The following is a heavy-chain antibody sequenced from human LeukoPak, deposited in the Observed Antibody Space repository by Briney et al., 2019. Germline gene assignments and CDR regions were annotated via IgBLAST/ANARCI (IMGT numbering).Heavy chain of an antibody. CDR3: AGRYGSETYYSFDY. Sequence: ASVKVSCKASGYTFTSYGISWVRQAPGQGRGWMGWISAYNGNTNYAQKLQGRVTMTTDTSTSTAYMELRSLRSDDTAVYYCAGRYGSETYYSFDYWGQGTLVTVSS. J-gene: IGHJ4*02. CDR2: ISAYNGNT. CDR1: GYTFTSYG. D-gene: IGHD3-10*01. V-gene: IGHV1-18*01.